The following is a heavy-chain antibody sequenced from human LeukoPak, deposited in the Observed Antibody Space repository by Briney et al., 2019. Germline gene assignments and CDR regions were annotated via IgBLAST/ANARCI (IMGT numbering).Heavy chain of an antibody. Sequence: SETLSLTCSVSGGSISNFYWSWIRQPAEKGLEWIGRIYTSGTTNYNPSLKSRVTMSVDTSKNQISLRLSSVTAADTAVYYCARGGTIFGVLTHWGQGTLATVSS. V-gene: IGHV4-4*07. CDR1: GGSISNFY. J-gene: IGHJ4*02. CDR2: IYTSGTT. CDR3: ARGGTIFGVLTH. D-gene: IGHD3-3*01.